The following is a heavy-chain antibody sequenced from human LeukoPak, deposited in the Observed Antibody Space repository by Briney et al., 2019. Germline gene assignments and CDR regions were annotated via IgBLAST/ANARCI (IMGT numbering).Heavy chain of an antibody. CDR2: IYPDDSDT. D-gene: IGHD2-21*02. J-gene: IGHJ5*02. Sequence: GESLKISCKGSEYSFITHWIAWVRQMPGKGLEWMGIIYPDDSDTKYSPSFQGQVIISADKSITPAYLQWSSLKASDTAVYYCARLDWTGGNFYSSWGQGTQVIVSS. CDR1: EYSFITHW. V-gene: IGHV5-51*01. CDR3: ARLDWTGGNFYSS.